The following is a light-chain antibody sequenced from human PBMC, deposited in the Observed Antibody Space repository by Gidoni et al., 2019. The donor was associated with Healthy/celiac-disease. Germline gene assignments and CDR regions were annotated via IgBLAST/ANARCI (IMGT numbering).Light chain of an antibody. J-gene: IGKJ4*02. V-gene: IGKV3-15*01. CDR1: QSVSSN. CDR2: GAF. Sequence: EIVMTQSPATLSVSPGESATLSCRASQSVSSNLAWYQQKPGQAPRLLIYGAFTRATGIPARFSGSGSGTEFTLTISSLQSEDFAVYYCQQYNNWPPRFGGGTKVEIK. CDR3: QQYNNWPPR.